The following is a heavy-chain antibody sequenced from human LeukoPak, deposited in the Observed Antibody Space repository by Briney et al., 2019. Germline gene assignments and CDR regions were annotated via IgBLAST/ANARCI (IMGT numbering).Heavy chain of an antibody. CDR3: ARMTVSGRDNWFDP. J-gene: IGHJ5*02. CDR2: LNPNSGNT. Sequence: ASVTVSFTASGYTFTIYDINWVRQATGQGLEWTGWLNPNSGNTGYAQKFQGRVSITRNTSINTAYMELSSLRSEDTAVYYCARMTVSGRDNWFDPWGQGTLVTVSS. V-gene: IGHV1-8*03. D-gene: IGHD6-19*01. CDR1: GYTFTIYD.